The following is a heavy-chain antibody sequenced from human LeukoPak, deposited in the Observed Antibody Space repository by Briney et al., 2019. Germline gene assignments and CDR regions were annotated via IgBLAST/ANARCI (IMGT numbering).Heavy chain of an antibody. Sequence: GGSLRLSCAASGFTFSSYAMNWVRQAPGKGLEWVSFISGSGDTTYYADSVKGRFTISRDSSKNMLYLQMNSLRAEDTAVYYCAKSRGESRGASNYWGQGTLVTVSS. CDR3: AKSRGESRGASNY. D-gene: IGHD1-26*01. CDR2: ISGSGDTT. CDR1: GFTFSSYA. V-gene: IGHV3-23*01. J-gene: IGHJ4*02.